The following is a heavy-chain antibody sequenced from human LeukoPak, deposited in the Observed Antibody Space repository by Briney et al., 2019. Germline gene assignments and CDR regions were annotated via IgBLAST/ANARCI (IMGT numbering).Heavy chain of an antibody. D-gene: IGHD6-19*01. CDR3: ARWFSQRSSSGGWYSPNYFDS. V-gene: IGHV4-34*01. CDR2: LNHCGAT. CDR1: RGSFSGSQ. J-gene: IGHJ4*02. Sequence: SETLSLTCAVFRGSFSGSQWTWIRQPPSKALEWIGELNHCGATNSNPSLKSRASKSVDTSKNQFSLKLSSVTAADTAVYYCARWFSQRSSSGGWYSPNYFDSWGQGTLVTVSS.